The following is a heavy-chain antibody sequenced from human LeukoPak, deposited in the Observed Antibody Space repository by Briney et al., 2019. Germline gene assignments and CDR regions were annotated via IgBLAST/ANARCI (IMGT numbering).Heavy chain of an antibody. V-gene: IGHV3-48*01. Sequence: PGGSLRLSCAASGFTFSSYEMNWVRQAPGKGLEWVSSISSSGTSIYYADSVKGRFTISRDNSKNTLYLQMNSLRAEDTAVYYCAREALTIFGVVIEYYFDYWGQGTLVTVSS. CDR3: AREALTIFGVVIEYYFDY. J-gene: IGHJ4*02. CDR1: GFTFSSYE. D-gene: IGHD3-3*01. CDR2: ISSSGTSI.